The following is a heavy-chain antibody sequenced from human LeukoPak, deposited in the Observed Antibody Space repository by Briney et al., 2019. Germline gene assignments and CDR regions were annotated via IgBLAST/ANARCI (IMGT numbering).Heavy chain of an antibody. CDR2: IYYSGST. J-gene: IGHJ2*01. CDR1: GVSISSYY. D-gene: IGHD3-3*01. CDR3: ARGGLGVQTWYLDL. V-gene: IGHV4-59*01. Sequence: TSSETLSLTCTVSGVSISSYYWSWIRQPPGKGLEWIGYIYYSGSTNYSPSLKSRVTISVDTSKNPFSLKLSSVTAADTAVYYCARGGLGVQTWYLDLWGRGTLVTVPS.